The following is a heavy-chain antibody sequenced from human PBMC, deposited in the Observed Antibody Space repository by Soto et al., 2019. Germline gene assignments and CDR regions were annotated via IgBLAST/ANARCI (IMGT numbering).Heavy chain of an antibody. D-gene: IGHD3-10*01. CDR2: INAGNGNT. Sequence: QVQLVQSGAEVRKPGASVKLSCKPSGYSFTTFAMHWVRQAPGQRLEWMGLINAGNGNTQYSQKFQGRVTITRDTSASTGYMELSGLRSEDTAVYYCVWYYYGSGSPYPHFQHWVQGTLVTVSS. CDR1: GYSFTTFA. V-gene: IGHV1-3*01. CDR3: VWYYYGSGSPYPHFQH. J-gene: IGHJ1*01.